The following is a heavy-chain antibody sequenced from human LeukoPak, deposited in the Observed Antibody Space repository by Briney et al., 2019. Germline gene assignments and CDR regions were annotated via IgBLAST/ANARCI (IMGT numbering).Heavy chain of an antibody. D-gene: IGHD4-23*01. CDR2: ISGSGGST. V-gene: IGHV3-23*01. Sequence: GGSLRLSCAASGFTFSSYAMSWVRQAPGKGLEWVSAISGSGGSTYYSDSVKGRFTISRDNSKNTLYLQMNSLRAEDTAVYYCAKGTDYGGNSDHAFDIWGQGTMVTVSS. CDR3: AKGTDYGGNSDHAFDI. J-gene: IGHJ3*02. CDR1: GFTFSSYA.